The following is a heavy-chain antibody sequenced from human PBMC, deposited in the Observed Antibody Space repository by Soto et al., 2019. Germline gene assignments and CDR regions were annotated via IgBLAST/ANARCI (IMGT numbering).Heavy chain of an antibody. CDR2: IYYSGST. Sequence: QVQLQESGPGLVKPSQTLSLTCSVSGGSISGRYYYWSWIRKPPGQGLQWIGYIYYSGSTNYNPSLWSRLTTSPAKYKNQYALKLSSVTAADTGVYYCARDTHGEYGTRYYYGMDVWGQGTTVTVSS. V-gene: IGHV4-30-4*01. D-gene: IGHD2-2*01. J-gene: IGHJ6*02. CDR1: GGSISGRYYY. CDR3: ARDTHGEYGTRYYYGMDV.